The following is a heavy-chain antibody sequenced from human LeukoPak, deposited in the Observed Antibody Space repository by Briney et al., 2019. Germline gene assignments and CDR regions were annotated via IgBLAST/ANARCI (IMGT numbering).Heavy chain of an antibody. J-gene: IGHJ4*02. CDR2: IIPIFGTA. CDR3: ARDNYYGSGFHRRRTNYFDY. V-gene: IGHV1-69*01. Sequence: SVKVSCKASGGTFSSYAISWVRQAPGQGLEWMGGIIPIFGTANYAQKFQGRVTITADESTSTAYMELSSLRSEDTAVYYCARDNYYGSGFHRRRTNYFDYWGQGTLVTVSS. D-gene: IGHD3-10*01. CDR1: GGTFSSYA.